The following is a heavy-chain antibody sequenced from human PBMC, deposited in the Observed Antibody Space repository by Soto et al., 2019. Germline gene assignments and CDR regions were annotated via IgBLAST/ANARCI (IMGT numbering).Heavy chain of an antibody. CDR2: IGSRDNTI. D-gene: IGHD3-22*01. Sequence: EVQLVESGGGFVQPGGSLRLSCAASGFTFNTYEMNWVRQAPGKGLEWIAYIGSRDNTIYYADSVKGRFTISRNNARKSLYLLMNSLRAEDTAVYYWARDFGDSSGYYYGRNAFDVWGQGTLVTVSS. V-gene: IGHV3-48*03. J-gene: IGHJ3*01. CDR1: GFTFNTYE. CDR3: ARDFGDSSGYYYGRNAFDV.